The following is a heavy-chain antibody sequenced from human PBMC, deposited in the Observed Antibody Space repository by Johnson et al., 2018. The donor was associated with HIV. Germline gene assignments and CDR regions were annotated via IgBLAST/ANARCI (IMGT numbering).Heavy chain of an antibody. CDR2: ISWNGGST. Sequence: VQLVESGGGLVQPGRSLRLSCAASGFTFDDYAMHWVRQAPGKGLEWVSGISWNGGSTGYADSVKGRFTISRDNAKNSLYLQMNSLRAEDTAVYYCARGFDAFDIWGQGTMVTVSS. J-gene: IGHJ3*02. CDR1: GFTFDDYA. CDR3: ARGFDAFDI. V-gene: IGHV3-9*01.